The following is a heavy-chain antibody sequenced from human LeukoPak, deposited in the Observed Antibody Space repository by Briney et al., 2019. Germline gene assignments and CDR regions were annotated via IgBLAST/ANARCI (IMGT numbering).Heavy chain of an antibody. D-gene: IGHD3-9*01. CDR2: IHSGGSDI. CDR1: GFTFNTYK. CDR3: ARGHYDILTGNYKWTPDY. V-gene: IGHV3-21*06. J-gene: IGHJ4*02. Sequence: GGPLRLSCAASGFTFNTYKMNWVRQAPGRGLEWVSSIHSGGSDIYYADSVKGRITVSRDNAKNSLFLQMNSLRAEDTALYYCARGHYDILTGNYKWTPDYWGQGTLVTVSS.